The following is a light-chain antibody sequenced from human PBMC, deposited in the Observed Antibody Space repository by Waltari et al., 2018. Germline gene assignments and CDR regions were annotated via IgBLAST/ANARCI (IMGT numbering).Light chain of an antibody. CDR1: QSVLYSSNNKNY. V-gene: IGKV4-1*01. Sequence: DIVMTQSPDSLAVSLGERATINCKSSQSVLYSSNNKNYLAWYQQKPGQPPKLLIYWASTRESGVPDRVSGSGSGTYFTLTISSLQAEDVAVYYCQQYYSTPPYTFGQGTKLEIK. CDR3: QQYYSTPPYT. CDR2: WAS. J-gene: IGKJ2*01.